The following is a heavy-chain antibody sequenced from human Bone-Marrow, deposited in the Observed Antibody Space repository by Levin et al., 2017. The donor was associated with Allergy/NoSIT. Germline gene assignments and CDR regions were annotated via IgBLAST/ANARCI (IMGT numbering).Heavy chain of an antibody. CDR1: GDSIRSTTYY. CDR3: VGWVGGSRHFRY. V-gene: IGHV4-39*01. Sequence: ASETLSLTCTVSGDSIRSTTYYWGWIRQPPGKGLEWIGNIYYSGSTYYNPSLKSRFTISVDTSKNQFSLKLSSVTAADTAVYFCVGWVGGSRHFRYWGQGTLVTVSS. D-gene: IGHD2-15*01. CDR2: IYYSGST. J-gene: IGHJ4*02.